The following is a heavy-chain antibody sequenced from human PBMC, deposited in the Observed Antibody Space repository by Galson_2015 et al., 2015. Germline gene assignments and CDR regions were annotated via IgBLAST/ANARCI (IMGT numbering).Heavy chain of an antibody. Sequence: QSGAEVKKPGESLRISCKASGGSFSSYAISWVRQAPGQGLEWMGGITPMFGTPKYEQKFQGRVTITADKSTSTAYMEVSSLRSEDTAVYYCARAFQDCSRANCPYNYWGQGTLVTVSS. CDR3: ARAFQDCSRANCPYNY. CDR2: ITPMFGTP. V-gene: IGHV1-69*06. J-gene: IGHJ4*02. CDR1: GGSFSSYA. D-gene: IGHD2-2*01.